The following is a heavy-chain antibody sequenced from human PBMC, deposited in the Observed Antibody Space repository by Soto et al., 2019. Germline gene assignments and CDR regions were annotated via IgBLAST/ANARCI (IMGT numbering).Heavy chain of an antibody. J-gene: IGHJ5*02. V-gene: IGHV4-39*01. CDR1: GGSISSSSYS. CDR3: AIVDGGNSGGWFDP. CDR2: IYYSGST. D-gene: IGHD1-26*01. Sequence: SETLSLTCTVSGGSISSSSYSWCWIRQPPGKGLEWIGSIYYSGSTYYNPSLKSRVTISVDTSKNQFSLTLSSVTAADTAVYYCAIVDGGNSGGWFDPWGQGTLVTVSS.